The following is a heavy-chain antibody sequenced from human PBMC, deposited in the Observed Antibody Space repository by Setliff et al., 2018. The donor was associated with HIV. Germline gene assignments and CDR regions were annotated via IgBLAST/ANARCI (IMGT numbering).Heavy chain of an antibody. CDR1: GYTFSDYG. CDR2: ISAYNGNT. V-gene: IGHV1-18*01. Sequence: ASVKVSCKASGYTFSDYGISWVRQAPGQGLEWMGWISAYNGNTNYAQKLQGRVTMTTDTSTSTAYMELRSLRSDDTAVYYCASSSLDAFDIWGQGTMVTVSS. CDR3: ASSSLDAFDI. J-gene: IGHJ3*02. D-gene: IGHD6-6*01.